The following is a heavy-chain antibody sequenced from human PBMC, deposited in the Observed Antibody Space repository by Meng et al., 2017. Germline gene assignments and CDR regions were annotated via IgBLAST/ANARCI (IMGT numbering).Heavy chain of an antibody. CDR1: GGSFSGYY. V-gene: IGHV4-34*01. D-gene: IGHD5-12*01. Sequence: QVRRQQWGAGLLRPSETLSLTCAVYGGSFSGYYWNWIRQPPGKGLEWIWEINEFGSTNYNPSLKSRVTILVDTSKNQFSLKLRSVTAADTAVYYCARQRGPDFWGQGSLVTVSS. CDR3: ARQRGPDF. J-gene: IGHJ4*02. CDR2: INEFGST.